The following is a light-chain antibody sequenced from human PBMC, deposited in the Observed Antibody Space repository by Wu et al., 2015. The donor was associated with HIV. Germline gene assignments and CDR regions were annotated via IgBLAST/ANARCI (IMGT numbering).Light chain of an antibody. CDR3: QQYNNWPPWT. J-gene: IGKJ1*01. V-gene: IGKV3-20*01. Sequence: EIVLTQSPATLPLSPGERATLSCRASQSISANYVAWYQLKSGQAPRLLIFGVSNRAAGVPPRFSGSGSGTDFTLTISRLEPEDFATYYCQQYNNWPPWTFGQGTKVVIK. CDR1: QSISANY. CDR2: GVS.